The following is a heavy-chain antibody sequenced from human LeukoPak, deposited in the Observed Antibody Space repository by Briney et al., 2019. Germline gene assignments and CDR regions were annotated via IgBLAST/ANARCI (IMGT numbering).Heavy chain of an antibody. CDR3: ARGNAN. CDR1: GGSINSYY. CDR2: ISYSGNT. Sequence: PSETLSLTCTVSGGSINSYYWSWIRQPPGKGLEWIGYISYSGNTKSNPSIKSRVTISLDTSKKQFFLKLSSATAAYTAMYYCARGNANWGQGTLVTVSS. J-gene: IGHJ4*02. V-gene: IGHV4-59*01.